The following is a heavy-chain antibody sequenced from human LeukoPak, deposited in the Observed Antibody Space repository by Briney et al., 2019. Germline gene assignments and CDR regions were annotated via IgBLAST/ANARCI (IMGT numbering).Heavy chain of an antibody. CDR2: IYYSEST. Sequence: SDTLSLTCTVSGGSISSSIYHWGWIRQPPGKGLEWIGSIYYSESTYYNPSLKSRVTISVDTYKNQLSLKLSSVTAADTDVYYCARRQGYSGYDYPFYFDYWGQGTLVTVSS. CDR3: ARRQGYSGYDYPFYFDY. CDR1: GGSISSSIYH. J-gene: IGHJ4*02. V-gene: IGHV4-39*07. D-gene: IGHD5-12*01.